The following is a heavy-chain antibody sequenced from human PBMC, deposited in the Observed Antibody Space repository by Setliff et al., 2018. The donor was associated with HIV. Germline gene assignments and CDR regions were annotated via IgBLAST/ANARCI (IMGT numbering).Heavy chain of an antibody. Sequence: SETLSLTCTVSGGSISSYYWSWIRQPPGKGLEWIGYIYTSGSTNYNPSLKSRVTISVDTSKNQFSLKLSSVTAADTAVYYCARGLSFYDPGGFDYWGQGTLGTVSS. CDR3: ARGLSFYDPGGFDY. D-gene: IGHD3-22*01. J-gene: IGHJ4*02. CDR2: IYTSGST. V-gene: IGHV4-4*08. CDR1: GGSISSYY.